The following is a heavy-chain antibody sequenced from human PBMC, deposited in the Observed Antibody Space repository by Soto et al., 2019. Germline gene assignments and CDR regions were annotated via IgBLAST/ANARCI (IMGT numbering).Heavy chain of an antibody. CDR1: GGTISSGDYY. V-gene: IGHV4-30-4*01. J-gene: IGHJ5*02. CDR3: ARGLSEWLYFDP. D-gene: IGHD3-3*01. CDR2: IYYSGST. Sequence: SETLSLTCTVSGGTISSGDYYWSWIRQPPGKGLEWIGYIYYSGSTYYNPSLKSRVTISVDTSKNQFSLKLSSVTAADTAVYYCARGLSEWLYFDPWGQGTLVTVSS.